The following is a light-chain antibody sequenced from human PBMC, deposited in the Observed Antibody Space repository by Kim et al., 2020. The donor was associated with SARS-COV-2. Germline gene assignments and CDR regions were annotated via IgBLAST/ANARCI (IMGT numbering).Light chain of an antibody. CDR2: GAS. CDR1: QSVSSY. Sequence: VSPGERASLSCRASQSVSSYLAWYQQRPGQAPRLLISGASTRAAGIPASFSGSGSGTEFTLTISSLQSEDFAVYYCQQYDNWPITFGQGTRLEIK. CDR3: QQYDNWPIT. J-gene: IGKJ5*01. V-gene: IGKV3-15*01.